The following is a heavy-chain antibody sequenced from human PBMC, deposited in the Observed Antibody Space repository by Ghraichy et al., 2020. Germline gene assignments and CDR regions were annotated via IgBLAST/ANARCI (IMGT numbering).Heavy chain of an antibody. CDR2: IYYSGST. Sequence: GSLSLTCTVSGGSISSYYWSWIRQPPGKGLEWIGYIYYSGSTNYNPSLKSRVTISVDTSKNQFSLKLSSVTAADTAVYYCAREETWNWYFDLWGRGTLVTVSS. J-gene: IGHJ2*01. CDR3: AREETWNWYFDL. D-gene: IGHD5-12*01. V-gene: IGHV4-59*01. CDR1: GGSISSYY.